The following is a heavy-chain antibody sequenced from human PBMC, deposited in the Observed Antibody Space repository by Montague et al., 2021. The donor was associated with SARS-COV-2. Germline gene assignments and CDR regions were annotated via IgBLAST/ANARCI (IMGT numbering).Heavy chain of an antibody. Sequence: FLRLSCAASGFSFDTYGMSWVRQAPGQGLEWVSSIRGDGDKTYYSGSVKGRFTISRDTSSNTLNLQMNSLRAEDTAIYFCAKQRGPATTTFDYWGQGTLVTVPS. V-gene: IGHV3-23*01. CDR3: AKQRGPATTTFDY. CDR1: GFSFDTYG. J-gene: IGHJ4*02. CDR2: IRGDGDKT. D-gene: IGHD1/OR15-1a*01.